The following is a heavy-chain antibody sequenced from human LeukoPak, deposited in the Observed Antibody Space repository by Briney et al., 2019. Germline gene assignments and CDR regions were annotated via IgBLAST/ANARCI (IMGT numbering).Heavy chain of an antibody. CDR2: IYYSENT. CDR3: ARGYDFWSGQGWFDP. V-gene: IGHV4-30-4*01. D-gene: IGHD3-3*01. CDR1: GGSISSGDYY. Sequence: NPSETLSLTCSVSGGSISSGDYYWSWIRQPPGKGLEWIGYIYYSENTHYNPSLKSRLNISIDTSNNQFSLNMNSVTAADTAVYYCARGYDFWSGQGWFDPWGQGTLVTVSS. J-gene: IGHJ5*02.